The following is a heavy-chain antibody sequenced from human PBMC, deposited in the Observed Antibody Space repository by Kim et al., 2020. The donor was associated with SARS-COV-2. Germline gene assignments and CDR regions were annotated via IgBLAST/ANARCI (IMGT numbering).Heavy chain of an antibody. D-gene: IGHD3-16*01. Sequence: GGSLRLSCAASGFSFNNFGMHWVRQAPGKGLEWVALISYDGSNKYYADSLKGRFTISRDNSKNTLYLQMNSLRAEDTAVYYCAKGRSLFYGYIWGDSGGLDVWGQGTTVTVSS. J-gene: IGHJ6*02. CDR1: GFSFNNFG. CDR3: AKGRSLFYGYIWGDSGGLDV. CDR2: ISYDGSNK. V-gene: IGHV3-30*18.